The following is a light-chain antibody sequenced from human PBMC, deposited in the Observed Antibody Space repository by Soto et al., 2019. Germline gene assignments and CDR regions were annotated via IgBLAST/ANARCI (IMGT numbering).Light chain of an antibody. Sequence: QSALTQPASVSGSPGQSITISCTGTSSDIGGYDYVSWYQQHPGKAPKLMIYEVSNRPSGVSSRFSGSKSDNTASLTISGLQADDEADYYCNSYTSTSTLYVFGTGTKVTVL. CDR3: NSYTSTSTLYV. V-gene: IGLV2-14*01. CDR2: EVS. CDR1: SSDIGGYDY. J-gene: IGLJ1*01.